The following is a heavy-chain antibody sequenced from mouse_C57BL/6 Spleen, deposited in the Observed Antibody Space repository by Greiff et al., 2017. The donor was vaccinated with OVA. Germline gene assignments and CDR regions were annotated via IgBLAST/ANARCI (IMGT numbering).Heavy chain of an antibody. J-gene: IGHJ2*01. CDR3: ARYGYGSCDY. CDR2: IRNKANGYTT. V-gene: IGHV7-3*01. CDR1: GFTFTDYY. D-gene: IGHD1-1*01. Sequence: EVKLMESGGGLVQPGGSLSLSCAASGFTFTDYYMSWVRQPPGKALEWLGFIRNKANGYTTEYSASEKGRFTISRDNSQSILYLQMNALRAEDSATYYCARYGYGSCDYWGQGTTLTVSS.